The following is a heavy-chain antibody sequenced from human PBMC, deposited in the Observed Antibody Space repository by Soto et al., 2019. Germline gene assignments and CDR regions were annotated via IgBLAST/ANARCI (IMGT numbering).Heavy chain of an antibody. CDR1: GFTFGSYW. Sequence: EVKLVESGGGLVQPGGTLRVSCAASGFTFGSYWMNWLRQAPGKGLVWVSRIDSDGSSTTYADSVKGLFTTSRDNAKNTLYLQMSRLRGVDTALYYCARGRPYGMVVWGQGIRVTVSS. V-gene: IGHV3-74*01. J-gene: IGHJ6*02. CDR3: ARGRPYGMVV. CDR2: IDSDGSST.